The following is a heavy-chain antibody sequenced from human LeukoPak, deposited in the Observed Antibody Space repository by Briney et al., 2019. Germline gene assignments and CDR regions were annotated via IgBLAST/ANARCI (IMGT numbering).Heavy chain of an antibody. CDR2: ISNSGSSI. V-gene: IGHV3-11*01. CDR3: VGYRNFDP. CDR1: GFSFSSYA. J-gene: IGHJ5*02. D-gene: IGHD5-24*01. Sequence: PGGSLRLSCVASGFSFSSYAMSWIRQAPGKGLEWVSYISNSGSSIYYADSVKGRFTISRDNAKNSVYLQMNSLRAEDTGVFDRVGYRNFDPWGQGTLVTVSS.